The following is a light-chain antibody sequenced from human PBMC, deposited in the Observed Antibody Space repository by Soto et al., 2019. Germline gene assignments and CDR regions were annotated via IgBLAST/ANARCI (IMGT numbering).Light chain of an antibody. J-gene: IGKJ1*01. CDR3: QRYVSSPWT. CDR2: GAS. CDR1: QSVSDSY. V-gene: IGKV3-20*01. Sequence: EIVLTQSPGTLSLSPGERVTLSCRASQSVSDSYLAWYQQKPGQAPRLLIYGASSRATGIPDRFSGSGSGTDLTLTISRLETEDFAVYYCQRYVSSPWTIGQGTKVEIK.